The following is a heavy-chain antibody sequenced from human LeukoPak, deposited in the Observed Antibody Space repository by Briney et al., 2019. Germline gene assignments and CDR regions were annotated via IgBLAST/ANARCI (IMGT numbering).Heavy chain of an antibody. CDR2: INPSGGST. D-gene: IGHD3-10*01. V-gene: IGHV1-46*01. CDR1: GYTFTSYY. J-gene: IGHJ4*02. CDR3: ARWHQPGSNYYGSGSTFDY. Sequence: WASVKVSCKASGYTFTSYYMHWVRQAPGQGLEWMGLINPSGGSTSYAQKFQGRVTMTRDTSTSTVYMELSSLRSEDTAVYYRARWHQPGSNYYGSGSTFDYWGQGTLVTVSS.